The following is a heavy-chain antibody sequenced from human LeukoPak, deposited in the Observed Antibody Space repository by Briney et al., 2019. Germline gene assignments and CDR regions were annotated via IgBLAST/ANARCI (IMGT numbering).Heavy chain of an antibody. V-gene: IGHV1-18*01. CDR2: ISAYNGNT. CDR3: ARGAYYDFWSGYYGPYGMDV. CDR1: GYTFTSYG. J-gene: IGHJ6*02. D-gene: IGHD3-3*01. Sequence: ASVRVSCKASGYTFTSYGISWVRQAPGQGLEWMGWISAYNGNTNYAQKLQGRVTMTTDTSTSTAYMELRSLRSDDTAVYYCARGAYYDFWSGYYGPYGMDVWGQGTTVTVSS.